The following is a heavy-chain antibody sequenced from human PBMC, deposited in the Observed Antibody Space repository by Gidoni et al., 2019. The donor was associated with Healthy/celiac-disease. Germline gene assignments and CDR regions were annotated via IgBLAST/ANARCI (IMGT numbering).Heavy chain of an antibody. Sequence: EVQLVESGGVVVQPGGSLRLSCAASGFTFDDYTMHWVRQAPGKCLEWVSLISWDGGSTYYADSVKGRFTISRDNSKNSLYLQMNSLRTEDTALYYSAREAAAVDYWGQGTLVTVSS. J-gene: IGHJ4*02. CDR3: AREAAAVDY. CDR1: GFTFDDYT. V-gene: IGHV3-43*01. D-gene: IGHD6-13*01. CDR2: ISWDGGST.